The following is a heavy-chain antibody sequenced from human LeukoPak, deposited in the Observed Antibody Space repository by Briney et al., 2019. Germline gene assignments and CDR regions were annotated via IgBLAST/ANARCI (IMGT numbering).Heavy chain of an antibody. CDR3: AKSSSGWSYSDY. CDR2: ISYDGSNK. J-gene: IGHJ4*02. D-gene: IGHD6-19*01. V-gene: IGHV3-30*18. CDR1: GFTFSSYG. Sequence: GGSLRLSCAASGFTFSSYGMHWVRQAPGKGLEWVAVISYDGSNKYYADSVKGRFTISRDNSKNTLYLQMNSLRAEDTAVYYCAKSSSGWSYSDYWGQGTLVTVSS.